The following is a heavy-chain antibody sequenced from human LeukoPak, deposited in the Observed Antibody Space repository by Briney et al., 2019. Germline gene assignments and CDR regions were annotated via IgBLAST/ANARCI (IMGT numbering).Heavy chain of an antibody. Sequence: GGSLRLSCAASGFTFSSYWMHWVRHAPGKGLVWVSRINSDGSSTSYADSVKGRFTISRDNAKNTLYLQMNSLRAEDTAVYYCARGQYCNSTSCYGRRDIPFDPWGQGTLVTVSS. J-gene: IGHJ5*02. CDR3: ARGQYCNSTSCYGRRDIPFDP. CDR2: INSDGSST. V-gene: IGHV3-74*01. D-gene: IGHD2-2*01. CDR1: GFTFSSYW.